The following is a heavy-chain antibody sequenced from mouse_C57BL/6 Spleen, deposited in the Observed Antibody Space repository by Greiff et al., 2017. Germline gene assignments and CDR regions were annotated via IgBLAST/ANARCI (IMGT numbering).Heavy chain of an antibody. J-gene: IGHJ2*01. CDR1: GYSITSGYY. Sequence: EVHLVESGPGLVKPSQSLSLTCSVTGYSITSGYYWNWIRQFPGNKLEWMGYISYDGSNNYNPSLKNRISITRDTSKNQFFLKLNSVTTEDTATYYCARDGGEIFDFDYWGQGTTLTVSS. CDR2: ISYDGSN. CDR3: ARDGGEIFDFDY. V-gene: IGHV3-6*01.